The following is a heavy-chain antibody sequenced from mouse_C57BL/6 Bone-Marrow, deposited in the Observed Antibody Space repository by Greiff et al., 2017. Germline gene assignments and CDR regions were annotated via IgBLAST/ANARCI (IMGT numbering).Heavy chain of an antibody. CDR2: ISSGSSTI. Sequence: DVKLVESGGGLVKPGGSLKLSCAASGFTFSDSGMHWVRQAPEKGLEWVAYISSGSSTIYYADTVKGRFTISRDNAKNTLFLQMTSLRSEDTAMYYCARGEYGSSFAYWGQGTLVTVSA. CDR1: GFTFSDSG. D-gene: IGHD1-1*01. V-gene: IGHV5-17*01. CDR3: ARGEYGSSFAY. J-gene: IGHJ3*01.